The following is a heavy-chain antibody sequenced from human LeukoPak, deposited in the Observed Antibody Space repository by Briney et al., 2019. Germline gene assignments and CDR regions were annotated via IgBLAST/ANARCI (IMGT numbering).Heavy chain of an antibody. CDR1: VYTFTSYG. CDR3: AREIRYYDSSGFYYTFDY. CDR2: ISAYNGKT. D-gene: IGHD3-22*01. J-gene: IGHJ4*02. V-gene: IGHV1-18*01. Sequence: ASVKVSCKASVYTFTSYGISWVRQAPGQGLEWMGWISAYNGKTNYAQKLQGRVTMTTDTYTSTDYMELRSLRSDDPAVYYCAREIRYYDSSGFYYTFDYWGQGTLVTVSS.